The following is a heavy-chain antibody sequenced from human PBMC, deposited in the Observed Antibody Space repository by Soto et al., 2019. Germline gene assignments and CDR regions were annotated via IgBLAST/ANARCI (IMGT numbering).Heavy chain of an antibody. V-gene: IGHV5-51*01. CDR3: ARSIALAGLTENYYYGMDV. J-gene: IGHJ6*02. Sequence: GESLKISCKGSGYSFTSYWIGWVRQMPGKGLEWMGIIYPGDSDTRYSPSFQGHVTISADKSISTAYLQWSSLKASDTAMYYCARSIALAGLTENYYYGMDVWGQGTTVTVAS. CDR2: IYPGDSDT. CDR1: GYSFTSYW. D-gene: IGHD6-13*01.